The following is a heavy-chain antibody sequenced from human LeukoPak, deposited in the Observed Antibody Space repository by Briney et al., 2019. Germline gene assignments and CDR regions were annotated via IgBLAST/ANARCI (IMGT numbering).Heavy chain of an antibody. CDR2: ISSSSSYI. J-gene: IGHJ6*02. CDR1: GFTFSSYS. V-gene: IGHV3-21*03. D-gene: IGHD3-3*01. CDR3: ARRASYYDFWSGYDLYYYGMDV. Sequence: PGGSLRLSCAASGFTFSSYSMNWVRQAPGKGLEWVSSISSSSSYIYYADSVRGRFTISRDNAKNSLYLQMNSLRAEDTAVYYCARRASYYDFWSGYDLYYYGMDVWGQGTTVTVSS.